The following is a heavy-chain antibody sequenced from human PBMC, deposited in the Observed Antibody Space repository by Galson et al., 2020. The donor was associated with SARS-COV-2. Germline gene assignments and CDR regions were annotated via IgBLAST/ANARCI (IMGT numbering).Heavy chain of an antibody. CDR2: ISSSSSYI. J-gene: IGHJ6*02. D-gene: IGHD6-13*01. V-gene: IGHV3-21*01. Sequence: RGSLRLSCAASGFTFSSYSMNWVRQAPGKGLEWVSSISSSSSYIYYADSVKGRFTISRDDAKNSLYLQMNSLRAEDTAVYYCATIAAAGTLYYYYGMDVWGQGTTVTVSS. CDR3: ATIAAAGTLYYYYGMDV. CDR1: GFTFSSYS.